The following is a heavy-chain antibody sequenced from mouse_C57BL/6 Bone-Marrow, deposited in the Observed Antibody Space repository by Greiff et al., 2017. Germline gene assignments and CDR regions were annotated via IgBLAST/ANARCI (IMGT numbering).Heavy chain of an antibody. D-gene: IGHD1-1*01. V-gene: IGHV3-6*01. J-gene: IGHJ2*01. CDR1: GYSITSGYY. CDR2: ISYDGSN. Sequence: EVQLQESGPGLVKPSQSLSLTCSVTGYSITSGYYWNWIRQFPGNKLEWMGYISYDGSNNYNPSLKNRISITRDTSKNQFFLMLNSVTTEDTATYYCARRDYYGPLFDYWGQGTTLTVSS. CDR3: ARRDYYGPLFDY.